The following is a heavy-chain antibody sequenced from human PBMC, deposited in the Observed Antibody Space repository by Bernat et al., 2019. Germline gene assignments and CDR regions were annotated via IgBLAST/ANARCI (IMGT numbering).Heavy chain of an antibody. CDR3: ARVASSGTSYYYYGMDV. V-gene: IGHV3-30-3*01. Sequence: QVQLVESGGGVVQPGRSLRLSCAASGFTFSSYAMHWVHQAPGKGLEWVAVISYDGSNKYYADSVKGRFTISRDNSKNTLYLQMNSLRAEDTAVYYCARVASSGTSYYYYGMDVWGQGTTVTVSS. D-gene: IGHD3-10*01. CDR1: GFTFSSYA. J-gene: IGHJ6*02. CDR2: ISYDGSNK.